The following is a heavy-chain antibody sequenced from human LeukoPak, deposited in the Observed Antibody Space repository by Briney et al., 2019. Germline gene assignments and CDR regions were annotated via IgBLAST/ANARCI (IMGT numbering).Heavy chain of an antibody. J-gene: IGHJ3*02. CDR3: ARAESPGDAFDI. Sequence: ASVKVSCKASGYTFTSYYMHWVRQAPGQGLEWMGIINPSGGSTSYAQKFQGGVTMTRDTSTSTVYMELSSLRSEDTAVYYCARAESPGDAFDIWGQGTMVTVSS. D-gene: IGHD3-10*01. CDR1: GYTFTSYY. V-gene: IGHV1-46*03. CDR2: INPSGGST.